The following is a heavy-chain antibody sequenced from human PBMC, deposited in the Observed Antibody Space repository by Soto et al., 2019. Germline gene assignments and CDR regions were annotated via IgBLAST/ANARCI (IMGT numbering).Heavy chain of an antibody. J-gene: IGHJ3*02. CDR2: ISSNGDYT. D-gene: IGHD2-2*01. CDR1: GFTFSSYP. V-gene: IGHV3-64*01. Sequence: DVQLVESGGGLVQPGGSLRLSCAASGFTFSSYPMHWVRQAPGKGLEFVSAISSNGDYTYYANSVKGRFTISRDNSKNTLYLQMGRLRAEDMAVYYCARESRPSSNAFDIWGQGTMVTVSS. CDR3: ARESRPSSNAFDI.